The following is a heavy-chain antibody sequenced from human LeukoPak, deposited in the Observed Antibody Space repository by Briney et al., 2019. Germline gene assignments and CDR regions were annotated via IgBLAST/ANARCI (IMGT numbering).Heavy chain of an antibody. CDR2: ISWNSGSI. V-gene: IGHV3-9*01. D-gene: IGHD3-10*01. CDR3: AKDIGYYGSGSYLSLDY. CDR1: GFTFDDYA. Sequence: GRSLRLSCAASGFTFDDYAMHWVRQAPGKGLEGVSGISWNSGSIGYADSVKGRFTISRDNAKNSLYLQMNSLRAEGTALYYCAKDIGYYGSGSYLSLDYWGQGTLVTVSS. J-gene: IGHJ4*02.